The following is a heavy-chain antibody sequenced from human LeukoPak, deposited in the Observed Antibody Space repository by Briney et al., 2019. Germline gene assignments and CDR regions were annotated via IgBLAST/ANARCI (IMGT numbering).Heavy chain of an antibody. D-gene: IGHD4-17*01. CDR3: IVFGDSNH. V-gene: IGHV3-53*01. J-gene: IGHJ5*02. Sequence: GGSLRLSCAASGFTVSTNYMSWVRQAPGKGLEWVSTLYSGGNRYYADSVRGRFTISRDDSRNTLFLQMNNLRVEDTAVYYCIVFGDSNHWGQGTLVTVSS. CDR1: GFTVSTNY. CDR2: LYSGGNR.